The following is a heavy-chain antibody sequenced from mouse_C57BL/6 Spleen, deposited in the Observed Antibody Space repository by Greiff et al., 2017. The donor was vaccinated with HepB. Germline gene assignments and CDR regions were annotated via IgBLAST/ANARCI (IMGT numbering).Heavy chain of an antibody. J-gene: IGHJ3*01. CDR1: GYTFTSYW. Sequence: QVQLQQSGAELAKPGASVKLSCKASGYTFTSYWMHWVKQRPGQGLEWIGYINPSSGYTKYNQKFKDKATLTADKSSSTAYMQLSILTYEDSAVYYCARVRSDYDYGFAYWGQGTLVTVSA. CDR2: INPSSGYT. V-gene: IGHV1-7*01. D-gene: IGHD2-4*01. CDR3: ARVRSDYDYGFAY.